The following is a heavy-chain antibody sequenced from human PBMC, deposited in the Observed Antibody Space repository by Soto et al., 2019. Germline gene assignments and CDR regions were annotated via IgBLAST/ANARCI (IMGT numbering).Heavy chain of an antibody. Sequence: QVQLVQSGAEVKKPGSSVKVSCKASGGTFGSYAISWVRQAPGQGLEWMGGIIPIPGTANYAQKFQGRVTIAADESTSTAYMELSSLRSEDTGVYYCARSQGSSTSLEIYYYYYYGMDVWGQGPTVTVSS. J-gene: IGHJ6*02. D-gene: IGHD2-2*01. V-gene: IGHV1-69*01. CDR3: ARSQGSSTSLEIYYYYYYGMDV. CDR1: GGTFGSYA. CDR2: IIPIPGTA.